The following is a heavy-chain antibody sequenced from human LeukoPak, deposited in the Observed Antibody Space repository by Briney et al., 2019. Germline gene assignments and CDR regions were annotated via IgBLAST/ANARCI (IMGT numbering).Heavy chain of an antibody. CDR3: ASLEWLAYFDY. Sequence: PSETLSLTCAVYGGSFSGYYWSWIRQPPGKGLEWIGEINHSGSTNYNPSLKSRVTISVDTSKNQFSLKLSSVTAADTAVYYCASLEWLAYFDYWGQGTLATVSS. V-gene: IGHV4-34*01. J-gene: IGHJ4*02. D-gene: IGHD6-19*01. CDR1: GGSFSGYY. CDR2: INHSGST.